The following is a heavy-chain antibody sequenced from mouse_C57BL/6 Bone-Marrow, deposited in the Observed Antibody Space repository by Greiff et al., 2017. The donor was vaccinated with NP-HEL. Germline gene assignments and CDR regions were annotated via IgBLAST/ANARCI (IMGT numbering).Heavy chain of an antibody. CDR2: INPNNGGT. Sequence: VQLQQSGPELVKPGASVKIPCKASGYTFTDYNMDWVKQSHGKSLEWIGDINPNNGGTIYNQKFKGKATLTVDKSSSTAYMELRSLTSEDTAVYYCAREGGGFDYRGQGTTLTVSS. CDR1: GYTFTDYN. V-gene: IGHV1-18*01. CDR3: AREGGGFDY. J-gene: IGHJ2*01.